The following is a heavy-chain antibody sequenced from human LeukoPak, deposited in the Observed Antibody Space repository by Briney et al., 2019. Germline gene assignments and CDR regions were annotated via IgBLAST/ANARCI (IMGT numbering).Heavy chain of an antibody. Sequence: GGSLRLSCAASGFTFSSYSMNWVRQAPGKGLEWVSSISSSSSYIYYTDSVKGRFTIPRDNAKNSLYLQMNSLRAEDTAVYYCARGTIEPTADYWGQGTLVTVSS. J-gene: IGHJ4*02. CDR1: GFTFSSYS. D-gene: IGHD5-12*01. CDR3: ARGTIEPTADY. CDR2: ISSSSSYI. V-gene: IGHV3-21*01.